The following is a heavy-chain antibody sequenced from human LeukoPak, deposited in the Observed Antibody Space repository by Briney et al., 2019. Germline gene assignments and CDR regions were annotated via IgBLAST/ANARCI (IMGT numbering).Heavy chain of an antibody. CDR1: GFTFSSYG. V-gene: IGHV3-30*02. CDR3: AKESGADWAVAGTGYFDY. J-gene: IGHJ4*02. Sequence: GGSLRLSCAASGFTFSSYGMHWVRQAPGKGLEWVAFIRYDGSNKYYADSVKGRFTISRDNSKNTLYLQMNSLRAEGTAVYYCAKESGADWAVAGTGYFDYWGQGTLVTVSS. D-gene: IGHD6-19*01. CDR2: IRYDGSNK.